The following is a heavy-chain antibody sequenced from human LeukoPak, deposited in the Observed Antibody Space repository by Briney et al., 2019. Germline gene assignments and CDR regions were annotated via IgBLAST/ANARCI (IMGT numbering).Heavy chain of an antibody. CDR1: GGSISSSSYY. CDR3: ARDWGVSARPGYMDV. J-gene: IGHJ6*03. Sequence: PSETLSLTCTVSGGSISSSSYYWSWIRQPPGKGLEWIGYIYYSGSTKYNPSLKSRVTISVDTSKNQFSLRLSPVTAADTAVYYCARDWGVSARPGYMDVWGKGTTVTVSS. V-gene: IGHV4-61*01. D-gene: IGHD6-6*01. CDR2: IYYSGST.